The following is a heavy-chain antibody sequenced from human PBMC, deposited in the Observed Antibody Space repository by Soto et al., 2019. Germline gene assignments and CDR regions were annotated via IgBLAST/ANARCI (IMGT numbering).Heavy chain of an antibody. J-gene: IGHJ4*02. D-gene: IGHD5-18*01. CDR1: GFTFSSYG. Sequence: QVQLVESGGGVVQPGRSLRLSCAASGFTFSSYGMHWVRQAPGKGLEWVAVISYDGSNKYYADSVKGRFTISRDNSKNTLYLQMNRLRAEDTAVYYCAKGYSYGIWDYSGQGTLVTVSS. CDR3: AKGYSYGIWDY. V-gene: IGHV3-30*18. CDR2: ISYDGSNK.